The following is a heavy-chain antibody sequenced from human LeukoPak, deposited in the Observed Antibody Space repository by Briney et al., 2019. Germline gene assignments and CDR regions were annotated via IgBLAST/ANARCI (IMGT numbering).Heavy chain of an antibody. Sequence: GESLKISCKGSGYSFTSYWIGWVRQMPGKGLEWMGIIYPGDSDTRYSPSFQGQVTFSADKSISTAYLQWSSLKASDTAMYYCASGDSGYEPRPDAFDIWGQGTMVTVSS. J-gene: IGHJ3*02. CDR2: IYPGDSDT. V-gene: IGHV5-51*01. CDR3: ASGDSGYEPRPDAFDI. CDR1: GYSFTSYW. D-gene: IGHD5-12*01.